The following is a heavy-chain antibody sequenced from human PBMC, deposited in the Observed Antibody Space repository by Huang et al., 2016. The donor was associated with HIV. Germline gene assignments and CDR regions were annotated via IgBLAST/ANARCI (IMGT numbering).Heavy chain of an antibody. CDR2: ISGSGRST. CDR1: IFTFSTSA. CDR3: AKGSERSLTGPKYQYYFDY. J-gene: IGHJ4*02. Sequence: EVQLLESGGGLVQPGGSLRLSCAASIFTFSTSAMGWFRQAPGEGLGWVAGISGSGRSTYYADSVKGRFTIARDNSRNTLYLQMKSLRVEDTAIYYCAKGSERSLTGPKYQYYFDYWGQGTLVTVSS. D-gene: IGHD3-3*01. V-gene: IGHV3-23*01.